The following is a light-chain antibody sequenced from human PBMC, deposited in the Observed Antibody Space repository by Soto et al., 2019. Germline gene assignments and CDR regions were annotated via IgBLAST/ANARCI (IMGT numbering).Light chain of an antibody. V-gene: IGKV1-39*01. CDR3: QQSYNTPIT. CDR1: QSIANY. J-gene: IGKJ5*01. CDR2: DTS. Sequence: DIQMTQSPSSLSASVGDRVTITCRASQSIANYLNWYQQKPGKAPKLLIDDTSTLQSGAPSRFSGSGSGTDFTLTISSLQPEDFATYYCQQSYNTPITFGQGTRLEIK.